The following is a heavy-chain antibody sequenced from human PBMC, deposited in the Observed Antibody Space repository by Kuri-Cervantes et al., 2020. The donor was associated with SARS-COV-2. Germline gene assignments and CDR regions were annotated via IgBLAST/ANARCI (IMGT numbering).Heavy chain of an antibody. CDR1: GYTFTSYY. Sequence: ASVKVSFKASGYTFTSYYMHWVRQAPGQGLEWMGIVNPSGGSTSYAQKFQGRVTMTRDTFTSIVYMELSSLRSEDTAMYYCATTSGYCSGGSFHSNYWDQGTLVTVSS. V-gene: IGHV1-46*01. J-gene: IGHJ4*02. CDR3: ATTSGYCSGGSFHSNY. CDR2: VNPSGGST. D-gene: IGHD2-15*01.